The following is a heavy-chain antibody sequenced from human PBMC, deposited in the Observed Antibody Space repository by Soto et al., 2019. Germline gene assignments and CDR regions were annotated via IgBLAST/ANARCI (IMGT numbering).Heavy chain of an antibody. D-gene: IGHD3-10*01. CDR2: IIPIFGTA. CDR3: ARVSMVRGVIITTKYYFDY. CDR1: GGTFSSYA. J-gene: IGHJ4*02. Sequence: SVKVSCKASGGTFSSYAISWLRQAPGQGLEWMGGIIPIFGTANYAQKFQGRVTITADESTSTAYMELSSLRSEDTAVYYCARVSMVRGVIITTKYYFDYWGQGTLVTVSS. V-gene: IGHV1-69*13.